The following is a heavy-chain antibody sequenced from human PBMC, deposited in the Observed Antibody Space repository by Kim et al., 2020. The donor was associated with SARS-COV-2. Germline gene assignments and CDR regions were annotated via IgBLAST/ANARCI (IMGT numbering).Heavy chain of an antibody. D-gene: IGHD6-13*01. V-gene: IGHV1-69*13. CDR1: GGTFSSYA. CDR2: IIPIFGTA. CDR3: ARPNFLRSAAVTYNWFDP. J-gene: IGHJ5*02. Sequence: SVKVSCKASGGTFSSYAISWVRQAPGQGLEWMGGIIPIFGTANYAQKFQGRVTITADESTSTAYMELSSLRSEDTAVYYCARPNFLRSAAVTYNWFDPWGQGTLVTVSS.